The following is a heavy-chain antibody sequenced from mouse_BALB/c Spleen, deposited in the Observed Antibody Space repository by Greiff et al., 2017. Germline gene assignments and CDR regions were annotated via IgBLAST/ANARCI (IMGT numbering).Heavy chain of an antibody. V-gene: IGHV5-17*02. CDR3: ASGMGGKYYAMDY. D-gene: IGHD1-1*02. CDR1: GFTFSSFG. CDR2: ISSGSSTI. J-gene: IGHJ4*01. Sequence: EVKLVESGGGLVQPGGSRKLSCAASGFTFSSFGMHWVRQAPEKGLEWVAYISSGSSTIYYADTVKGRFTISRDNPKNTLFLQMTSLRSEDTAMYYCASGMGGKYYAMDYWGQGTSVTVSS.